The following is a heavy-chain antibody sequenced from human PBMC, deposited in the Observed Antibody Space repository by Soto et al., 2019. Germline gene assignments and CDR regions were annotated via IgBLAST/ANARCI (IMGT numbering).Heavy chain of an antibody. CDR1: GGSISSGGYY. Sequence: QVQLQESGPGLVKPSQTLSLTCTVSGGSISSGGYYWSWIRQHPGKGLEWIGYIYYSGSTYYNPSLKSRVTISVDTSKNQCSLKLSSVTAADTAVYYCARDSTTVVTPGWFDPWGQGTLVTVSS. D-gene: IGHD4-17*01. CDR3: ARDSTTVVTPGWFDP. V-gene: IGHV4-31*03. J-gene: IGHJ5*02. CDR2: IYYSGST.